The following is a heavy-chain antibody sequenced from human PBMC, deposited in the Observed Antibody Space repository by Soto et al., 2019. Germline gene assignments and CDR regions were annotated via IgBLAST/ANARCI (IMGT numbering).Heavy chain of an antibody. CDR2: IYYSGST. V-gene: IGHV4-31*03. D-gene: IGHD3-10*01. CDR1: VGSISSGGYY. Sequence: QVKLQESGPGLVKPSQTLSLTCTVSVGSISSGGYYWSGIRQHPGKGLEWIGYIYYSGSTYYNPSLKSRVTISVDTSKNQFSLKLSSVTAADTAVYYCARAYGSGYMDVWGQGTTVTVSS. J-gene: IGHJ6*02. CDR3: ARAYGSGYMDV.